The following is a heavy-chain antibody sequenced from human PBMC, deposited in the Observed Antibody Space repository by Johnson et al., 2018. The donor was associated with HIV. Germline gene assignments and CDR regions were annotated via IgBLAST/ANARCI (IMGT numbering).Heavy chain of an antibody. J-gene: IGHJ3*02. CDR3: ARAYSSSWYRADAFDI. V-gene: IGHV3-20*04. CDR1: GFTFDDYG. Sequence: VQLVESGGGLVQPGGSLRLSCAASGFTFDDYGMSWVRQAPGKGLEWVSGINWNGGSTGYADSVKGRFTISRDNAKNSLYLQMNSLRAEDTAVYYCARAYSSSWYRADAFDIWGQGTMVTVSS. CDR2: INWNGGST. D-gene: IGHD6-13*01.